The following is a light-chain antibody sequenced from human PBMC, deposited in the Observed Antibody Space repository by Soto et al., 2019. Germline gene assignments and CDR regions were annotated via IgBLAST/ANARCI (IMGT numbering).Light chain of an antibody. Sequence: QSVLTQPPSASGTPGQRVTISCSGSTSNIGRNSVNWYQQLPGTAPKLLIYSSNQRFSGVPDRFSGSKSATSASLAIGGLQSEDEADYFCAAWDDSLNGLLFGGGTKLTVL. CDR2: SSN. CDR1: TSNIGRNS. J-gene: IGLJ2*01. CDR3: AAWDDSLNGLL. V-gene: IGLV1-44*01.